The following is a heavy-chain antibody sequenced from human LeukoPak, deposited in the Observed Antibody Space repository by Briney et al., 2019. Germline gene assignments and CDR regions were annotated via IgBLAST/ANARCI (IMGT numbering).Heavy chain of an antibody. D-gene: IGHD3-3*01. V-gene: IGHV4-39*01. CDR2: ITYSGDT. Sequence: TSETLSLTCTVTGDSIFTTRYHWGWIRQPPGKGLEWIGSITYSGDTYENPSLESRVIISVDTSKNQFSLKLSSVTAADTAVYYCARSNAKSALSSGYWVNQYYYGMDVWGQGTTVTVSS. CDR1: GDSIFTTRYH. CDR3: ARSNAKSALSSGYWVNQYYYGMDV. J-gene: IGHJ6*02.